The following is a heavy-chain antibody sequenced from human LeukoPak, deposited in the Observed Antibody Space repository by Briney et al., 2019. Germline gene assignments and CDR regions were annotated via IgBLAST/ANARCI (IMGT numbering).Heavy chain of an antibody. D-gene: IGHD4-17*01. Sequence: SETLSLTRAVYGGSFSGYYWSWIRQPPGKGLEWIGEINHSGSTNYNPSLKSRVTISVDTSKNQFSLKLSSVTAADTAVYYCARGSDYRDYVDYRGERTLVTVSS. CDR2: INHSGST. V-gene: IGHV4-34*01. J-gene: IGHJ4*02. CDR3: ARGSDYRDYVDY. CDR1: GGSFSGYY.